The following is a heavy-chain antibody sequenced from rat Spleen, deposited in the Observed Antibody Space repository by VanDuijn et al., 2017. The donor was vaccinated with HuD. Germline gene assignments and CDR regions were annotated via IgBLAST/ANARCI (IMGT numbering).Heavy chain of an antibody. V-gene: IGHV2-47*01. CDR1: GFSLTSYT. Sequence: QVQLKESGPGLVQPSQTLSLTCTVSGFSLTSYTVSWIRQPPGKGLEWMGLIWTNGGTDYNSAIKSRLSISRDTSKSQVFLKMNSLQTEETAMYFCASSTRYYFDGYYPDYWGQGVMVTVSS. CDR2: IWTNGGT. CDR3: ASSTRYYFDGYYPDY. D-gene: IGHD1-12*03. J-gene: IGHJ2*01.